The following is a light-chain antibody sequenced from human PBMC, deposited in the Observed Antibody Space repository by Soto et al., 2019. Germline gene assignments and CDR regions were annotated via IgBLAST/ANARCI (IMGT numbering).Light chain of an antibody. J-gene: IGKJ4*01. CDR3: QQYNHWPVLT. CDR1: ESVSSN. Sequence: EIVMTQSPATLSVSPGERATLSCRASESVSSNLAWYQQKPGQAPRLLIYGASTRATGIPARFSGSGSGTEFTLTISSLQSEDFVVYYCQQYNHWPVLTFGGGIKVEIK. V-gene: IGKV3-15*01. CDR2: GAS.